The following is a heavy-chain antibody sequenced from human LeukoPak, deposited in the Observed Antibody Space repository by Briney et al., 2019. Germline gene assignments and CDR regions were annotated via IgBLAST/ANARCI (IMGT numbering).Heavy chain of an antibody. CDR1: GFTFSSYE. CDR2: ISSSGSTI. Sequence: GGSLRLSCAASGFTFSSYEMNWVRQAPGKGLEWVSYISSSGSTIYYANSVKGRFTISRDNAKNSLYLQMDSLRAEDTAVYYCARDRSPGNFDYWGQGTLVTVSS. CDR3: ARDRSPGNFDY. J-gene: IGHJ4*02. V-gene: IGHV3-48*03. D-gene: IGHD3-10*01.